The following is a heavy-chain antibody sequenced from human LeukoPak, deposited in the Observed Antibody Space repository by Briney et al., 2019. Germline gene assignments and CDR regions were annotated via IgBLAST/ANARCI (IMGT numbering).Heavy chain of an antibody. Sequence: SETLSLTCAVSGGSISGSDCWWSWVRQPPGKGLGWIGEIHHTGNTKYSPSLKSRVTISLDNSKNHFSLTLTSVTAADTAMYYCATRYNIWPKWGPGTLVTVSS. V-gene: IGHV4-4*02. J-gene: IGHJ4*02. CDR1: GGSISGSDCW. CDR3: ATRYNIWPK. CDR2: IHHTGNT. D-gene: IGHD5-18*01.